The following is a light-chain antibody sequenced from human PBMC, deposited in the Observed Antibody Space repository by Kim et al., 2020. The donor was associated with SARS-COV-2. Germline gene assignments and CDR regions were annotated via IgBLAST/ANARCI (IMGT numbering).Light chain of an antibody. CDR1: QAIAND. J-gene: IGKJ4*01. CDR2: AAS. Sequence: SASVGDRVTITCRASQAIANDLAWYQHKPGKAPELLIYAASTLQGGVPSRFSGSGSGTDFTLTISSLQPEDFATYYCLQDNTLLTFGGGTKVDIK. CDR3: LQDNTLLT. V-gene: IGKV1-6*01.